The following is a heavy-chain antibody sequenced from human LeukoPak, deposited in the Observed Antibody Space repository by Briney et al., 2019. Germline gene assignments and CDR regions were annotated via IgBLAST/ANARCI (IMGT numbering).Heavy chain of an antibody. Sequence: SETLSLTCTVSGGSISSSSYYWGWIRQPPGKGLEWIGSIYYSGSTYYNPSLKSRVTISVDTSKNQFSLKLSSVTAADTAVCYCASLPGGWLQSTAAGVFDYWGQGTLVTVSS. CDR3: ASLPGGWLQSTAAGVFDY. V-gene: IGHV4-39*01. CDR2: IYYSGST. J-gene: IGHJ4*02. CDR1: GGSISSSSYY. D-gene: IGHD5-24*01.